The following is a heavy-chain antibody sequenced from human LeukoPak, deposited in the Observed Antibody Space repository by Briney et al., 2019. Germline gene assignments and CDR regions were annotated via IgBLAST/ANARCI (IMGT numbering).Heavy chain of an antibody. D-gene: IGHD2-2*01. CDR3: ARGCSSTSCYKTNWFDP. Sequence: TGGSLRLSCAASGFTFSGYWMSWVRQAPGKGLEWVANIKQDGSEKYYVDSVKGRFTISRDNAKNSLYLQMNSLRAEDTAVYYCARGCSSTSCYKTNWFDPWGQGTLVTVSS. J-gene: IGHJ5*02. CDR1: GFTFSGYW. CDR2: IKQDGSEK. V-gene: IGHV3-7*01.